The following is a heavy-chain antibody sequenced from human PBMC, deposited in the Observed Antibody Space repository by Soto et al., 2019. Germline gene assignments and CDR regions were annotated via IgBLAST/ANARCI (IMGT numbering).Heavy chain of an antibody. CDR3: ARGRGYSYGLDP. V-gene: IGHV4-30-4*01. CDR2: ISYSGTT. D-gene: IGHD5-18*01. J-gene: IGHJ5*02. CDR1: GDSISSNNNY. Sequence: QVQLQESGPGLVKPSQTLSLTCTVSGDSISSNNNYWSWIRQPPGEGLEWIGFISYSGTTSYSPSLQSLSAISLDTSKNQFSLSLSSVTAADTPVYDCARGRGYSYGLDPWGQGTLVTVSS.